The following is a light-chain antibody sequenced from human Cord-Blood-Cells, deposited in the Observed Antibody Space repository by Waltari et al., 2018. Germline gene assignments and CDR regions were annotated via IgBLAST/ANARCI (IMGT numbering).Light chain of an antibody. CDR1: SSDVGGYNY. Sequence: QSALTQPASVSGSPGQSITISCTGTSSDVGGYNYVSLYQQHPGKAPKLMIYDVSKRPSGVSNRCSGSKSGNTASLTISGLQAEDEADYYCSSYTSSSTWVFGGGTKLTVL. J-gene: IGLJ3*02. V-gene: IGLV2-14*01. CDR3: SSYTSSSTWV. CDR2: DVS.